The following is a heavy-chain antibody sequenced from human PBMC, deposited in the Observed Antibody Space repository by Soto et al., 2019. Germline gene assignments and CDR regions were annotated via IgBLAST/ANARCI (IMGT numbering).Heavy chain of an antibody. Sequence: QVQLQESGPGLVTPSQTLSLTCTVSGGSISSGGSISSGGYYWSWIRQHPGGGLEWIGYIYYSGSTYYNPSLKSRLTRAVDTSKNQISQRLSSVTAADTAVYYCARFVATNVYYYYYGLDVWGQGTTVTVSS. D-gene: IGHD1-26*01. CDR2: IYYSGST. V-gene: IGHV4-31*03. J-gene: IGHJ6*02. CDR1: GGSISSGGSISSGGYY. CDR3: ARFVATNVYYYYYGLDV.